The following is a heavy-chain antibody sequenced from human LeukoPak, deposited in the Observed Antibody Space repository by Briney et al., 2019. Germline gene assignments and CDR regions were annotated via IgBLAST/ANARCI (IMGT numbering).Heavy chain of an antibody. CDR1: GGSISSGDYY. V-gene: IGHV4-30-4*08. CDR3: ARMDIVVVPAATYFDY. Sequence: KSSETLSLTCTVSGGSISSGDYYWSWIRQPPGKGLEWIGYIYYSGSTYYNPSLKSRVTISVDTSKNQFSLKLSSVTAADTAVYYCARMDIVVVPAATYFDYWGQGTLVTVSS. D-gene: IGHD2-2*03. J-gene: IGHJ4*02. CDR2: IYYSGST.